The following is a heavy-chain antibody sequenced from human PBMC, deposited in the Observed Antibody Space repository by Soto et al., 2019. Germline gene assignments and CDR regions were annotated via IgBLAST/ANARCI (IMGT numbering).Heavy chain of an antibody. CDR2: IWYDGSNK. V-gene: IGHV3-33*01. CDR1: GFTFSSYG. J-gene: IGHJ6*02. D-gene: IGHD6-19*01. Sequence: QVQLVESGGGVVQPGRSLRLSCAASGFTFSSYGMHWVRQAPGKGLEWVAVIWYDGSNKYYADSVKGRFTISRDNSKNTLYLQMNSLRAEDTAVYYCARDRFEYSSGWCGMDVWGQGTTVTVSS. CDR3: ARDRFEYSSGWCGMDV.